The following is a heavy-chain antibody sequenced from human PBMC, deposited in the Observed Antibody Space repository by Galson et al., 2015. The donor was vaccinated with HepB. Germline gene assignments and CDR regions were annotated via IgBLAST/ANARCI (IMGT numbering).Heavy chain of an antibody. D-gene: IGHD5-12*01. CDR1: GGSFSGYY. CDR2: INHSGST. Sequence: TLSLTCAVYGGSFSGYYWSWIRQPPGKGLEWIGEINHSGSTNYNPSLKSRVTISVDTSKNQFSLKLSSVTAADTAVYYCARALVATRWFDPWGQGTLVTVSS. J-gene: IGHJ5*02. V-gene: IGHV4-34*01. CDR3: ARALVATRWFDP.